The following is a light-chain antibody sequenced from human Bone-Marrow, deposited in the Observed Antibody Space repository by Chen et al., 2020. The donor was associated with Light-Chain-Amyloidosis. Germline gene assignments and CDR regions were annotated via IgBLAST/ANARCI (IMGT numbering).Light chain of an antibody. CDR3: HQYNTAPWT. J-gene: IGKJ1*01. V-gene: IGKV3-20*01. CDR2: GTS. CDR1: QSVGSNY. Sequence: EIVLTQSPGTLSFSPGERATLSCRASQSVGSNYLAWYQQRPGQAPRLLVYGTSNRATGIPDRFSGSGSGTDFTLTISRLEPEDFAVYYCHQYNTAPWTFGHGTKVDIK.